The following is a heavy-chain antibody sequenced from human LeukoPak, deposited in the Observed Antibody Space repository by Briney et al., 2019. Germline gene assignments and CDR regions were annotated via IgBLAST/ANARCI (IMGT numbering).Heavy chain of an antibody. CDR2: IKRKGDDGTI. V-gene: IGHV3-15*01. Sequence: GGSLRLSCAASGVTFSNAWMSWVRQAPGRGLEWVGRIKRKGDDGTIDYAAPVKGRLSISRDDSKKTLYLQMKSLKSEDTAVYYCTAGTGRSDFDYWGQGTPVTVSS. D-gene: IGHD3/OR15-3a*01. J-gene: IGHJ4*02. CDR3: TAGTGRSDFDY. CDR1: GVTFSNAW.